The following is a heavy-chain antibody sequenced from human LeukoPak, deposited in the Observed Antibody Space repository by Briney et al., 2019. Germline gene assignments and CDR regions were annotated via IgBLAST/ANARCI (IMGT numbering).Heavy chain of an antibody. CDR2: ISSSGSTI. J-gene: IGHJ4*02. V-gene: IGHV3-11*01. CDR3: ARVHSSSWSLDY. D-gene: IGHD6-13*01. CDR1: GFTFSDYY. Sequence: GSLRLSCAASGFTFSDYYMSWIRQAPGKGLEWVSYISSSGSTIYYADSVKGRFTISRDNAKNSLYLQMNSLRAEDTAVYYCARVHSSSWSLDYWGQGTLVTVSS.